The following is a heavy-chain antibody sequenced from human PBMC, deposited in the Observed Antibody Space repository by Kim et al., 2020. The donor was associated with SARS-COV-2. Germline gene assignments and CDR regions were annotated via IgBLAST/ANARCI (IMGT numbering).Heavy chain of an antibody. V-gene: IGHV1-46*01. CDR3: ASQYSSSWERFDY. J-gene: IGHJ4*02. D-gene: IGHD6-13*01. Sequence: YAQKFQGRVTMTRDTSTSTVYMELSSLRSEDTAVYYCASQYSSSWERFDYWGQGTLVTVSS.